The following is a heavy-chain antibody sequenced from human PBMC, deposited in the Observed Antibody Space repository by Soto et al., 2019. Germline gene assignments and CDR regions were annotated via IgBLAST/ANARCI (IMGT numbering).Heavy chain of an antibody. V-gene: IGHV5-51*01. CDR3: ARCTLSYYDILTGYYTPGWFDP. CDR1: GYSFTSYW. J-gene: IGHJ5*02. Sequence: GESLKISCKGSGYSFTSYWIGWVRQMPGKGLEWTGIIYPGDSDTRYSPSFQGQVTISADKSISTAYLQWSSLKASDTAMYYCARCTLSYYDILTGYYTPGWFDPWGQGTLVTVSS. CDR2: IYPGDSDT. D-gene: IGHD3-9*01.